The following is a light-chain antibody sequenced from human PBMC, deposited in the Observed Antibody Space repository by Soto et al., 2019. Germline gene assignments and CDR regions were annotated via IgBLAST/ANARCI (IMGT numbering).Light chain of an antibody. V-gene: IGLV2-11*01. CDR1: SSDVGGYDY. CDR2: DVI. Sequence: QSVLTQPRSVSGSPGQSVTISCTGTSSDVGGYDYVSWYQQHPGKAPKLMIYDVIKRPSGVPDRFSGSKSGNTASLTISGLQAEDEADYYCCSYAGTYKGVFGTGTKLTVL. J-gene: IGLJ1*01. CDR3: CSYAGTYKGV.